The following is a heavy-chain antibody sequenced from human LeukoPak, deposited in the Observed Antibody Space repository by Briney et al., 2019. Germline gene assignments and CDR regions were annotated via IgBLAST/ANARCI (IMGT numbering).Heavy chain of an antibody. CDR3: ASLGRARNWFDP. V-gene: IGHV1-3*01. Sequence: ASVKVSCKASGYTFTSYAMHWVRQAPGQRPEWMGWINAGNGNTKYSQKFQGRVTITRDTSASTAYMELSSLRSEDTAVYYCASLGRARNWFDPWGQGTLVTVSS. D-gene: IGHD3-16*01. CDR1: GYTFTSYA. CDR2: INAGNGNT. J-gene: IGHJ5*02.